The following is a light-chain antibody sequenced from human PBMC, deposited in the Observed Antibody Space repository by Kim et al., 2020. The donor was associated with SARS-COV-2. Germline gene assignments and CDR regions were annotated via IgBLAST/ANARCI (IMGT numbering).Light chain of an antibody. J-gene: IGLJ2*01. CDR1: SRRSYY. CDR3: YSRDTNGNYVL. V-gene: IGLV3-19*01. CDR2: GKD. Sequence: ALGQTVRITCQGDSRRSYYAAWYQQRPGQAPVLVIYGKDNRPSGIPDRFSGSSSGNAATLTITGAQADDEADYYCYSRDTNGNYVLFGGGTSLTVL.